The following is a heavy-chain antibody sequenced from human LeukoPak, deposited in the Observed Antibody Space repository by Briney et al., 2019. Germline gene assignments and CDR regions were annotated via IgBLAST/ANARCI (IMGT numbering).Heavy chain of an antibody. CDR2: ISSSSSYI. CDR3: ARGTLTGDHNDY. Sequence: GGSLRLSCAASGFTFSSYSMNWVRQAPGKGLEWVSSISSSSSYIYYADSVMGRFTISRDNAKNSLYLQMNSLRAEDTAVYYCARGTLTGDHNDYWGQGTLVTVSS. D-gene: IGHD7-27*01. V-gene: IGHV3-21*01. CDR1: GFTFSSYS. J-gene: IGHJ4*02.